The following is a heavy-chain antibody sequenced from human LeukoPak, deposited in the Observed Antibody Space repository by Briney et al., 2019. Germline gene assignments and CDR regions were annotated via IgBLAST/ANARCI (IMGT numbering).Heavy chain of an antibody. CDR1: GFTFSSYG. CDR3: AKQFYYGSGSYFGDFDY. CDR2: IRYDGSNR. J-gene: IGHJ4*02. V-gene: IGHV3-30*02. D-gene: IGHD3-10*01. Sequence: GGSLRLSCAASGFTFSSYGMHWVRQAPGKGLEGVGFIRYDGSNRYYADSVKGRFTISRDNSKNTLYLQMNSLRAEDTAVYYCAKQFYYGSGSYFGDFDYWGQGTLVTVSS.